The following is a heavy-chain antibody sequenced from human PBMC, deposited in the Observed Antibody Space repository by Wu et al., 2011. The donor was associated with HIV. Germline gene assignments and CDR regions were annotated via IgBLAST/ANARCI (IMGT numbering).Heavy chain of an antibody. Sequence: KPGSSVKVSCKASGGTFSSYAISWVRQAPGQGLEWMGWMNPNSGNTGYAQKFQGRVTITRNTSISTAYMELSSLRSEDTAVYYCARATGTTSPYYYYYMDVWGKGTTVSVSS. J-gene: IGHJ6*03. D-gene: IGHD1-1*01. CDR2: MNPNSGNT. CDR1: GGTFSSYA. CDR3: ARATGTTSPYYYYYMDV. V-gene: IGHV1-8*01.